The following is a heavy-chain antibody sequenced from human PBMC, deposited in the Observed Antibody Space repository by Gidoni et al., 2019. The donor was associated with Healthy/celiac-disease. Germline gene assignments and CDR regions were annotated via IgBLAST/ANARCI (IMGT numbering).Heavy chain of an antibody. V-gene: IGHV3-21*01. J-gene: IGHJ4*02. Sequence: EVPLVESGGGLVKPGGSLRLSCAASGFTFSSYSMNWVRQAPGKGLEWVSSISSSSSYIYYADSVKGRFTISRDNAKNSLYLQMNSLRAEDTAVYYCALAATIAAAGYDYWGQGTLVTVSS. CDR3: ALAATIAAAGYDY. D-gene: IGHD6-13*01. CDR1: GFTFSSYS. CDR2: ISSSSSYI.